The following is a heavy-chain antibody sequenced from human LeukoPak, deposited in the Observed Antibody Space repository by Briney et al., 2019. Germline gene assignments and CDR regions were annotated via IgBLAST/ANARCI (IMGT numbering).Heavy chain of an antibody. CDR1: GYTFTSYG. J-gene: IGHJ4*02. CDR3: ARGNSYSSSWYFDY. D-gene: IGHD6-13*01. Sequence: ASVKVSCKASGYTFTSYGISWVRQAPGQGLERMGWISAYNGNTNYAQKLQGRVTMTTDTSTSTAYMELRSLRSDDTAVYYCARGNSYSSSWYFDYWGQGTLVTVSS. CDR2: ISAYNGNT. V-gene: IGHV1-18*01.